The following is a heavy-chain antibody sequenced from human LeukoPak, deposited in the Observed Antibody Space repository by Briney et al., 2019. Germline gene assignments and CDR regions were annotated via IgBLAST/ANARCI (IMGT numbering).Heavy chain of an antibody. CDR3: ARSAAGTYY. Sequence: AGGSLRLSCVASGFTFSSYSMNWVRQAPGKGLEWVSSISSSSSYKHYTDSVKGRFTISRDNAKNSLYLQMNSLRAEDTAVYYCARSAAGTYYWGQGTLVTVSS. CDR1: GFTFSSYS. D-gene: IGHD1-1*01. CDR2: ISSSSSYK. J-gene: IGHJ4*02. V-gene: IGHV3-21*01.